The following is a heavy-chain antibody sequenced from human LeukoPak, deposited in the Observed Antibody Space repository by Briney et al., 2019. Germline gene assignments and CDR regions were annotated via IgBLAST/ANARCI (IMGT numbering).Heavy chain of an antibody. D-gene: IGHD2/OR15-2a*01. J-gene: IGHJ4*02. CDR1: GFTFSGSW. Sequence: GGSLRLSCIASGFTFSGSWMHWVRQVPGKGLEWVSRINSDGSSTAYADSVKGRFTISRDNAKTMLYLQMNSLRADVTAMYYCARAIGLDFDFWGQGTLVTVSS. CDR3: ARAIGLDFDF. CDR2: INSDGSST. V-gene: IGHV3-74*01.